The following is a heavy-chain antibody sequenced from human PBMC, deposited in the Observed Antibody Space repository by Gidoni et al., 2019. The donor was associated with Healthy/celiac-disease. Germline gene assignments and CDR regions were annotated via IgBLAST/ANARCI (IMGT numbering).Heavy chain of an antibody. CDR1: GGSISSSSYY. V-gene: IGHV4-39*01. CDR2: IYYRGST. J-gene: IGHJ3*02. Sequence: QLQLQESGPGLVKPSETLSLTCTVSGGSISSSSYYWGWIRQPPGKELEWSGSIYYRGSTYYNPSLKSRVTISVDTSKNQFSLKLSSVTAADTAVYYCARHPPPTVTTYNGAFDIWGQGTMVTVSS. D-gene: IGHD4-17*01. CDR3: ARHPPPTVTTYNGAFDI.